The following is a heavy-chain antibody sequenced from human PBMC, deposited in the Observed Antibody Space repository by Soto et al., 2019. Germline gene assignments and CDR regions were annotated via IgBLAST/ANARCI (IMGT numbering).Heavy chain of an antibody. CDR1: GGSFSGYY. V-gene: IGHV4-34*01. D-gene: IGHD5-18*01. CDR3: AAPRGAARGYYYYYMDV. CDR2: INHSGST. Sequence: QVQLQQWGAGLLKPSETLSLTCAVYGGSFSGYYWSWIRQPPGKGLEWIGEINHSGSTNYNPSLKRRVTISVDTSKNQFSLKLSSVTAADTAVYYCAAPRGAARGYYYYYMDVWGKGTTVTVSS. J-gene: IGHJ6*03.